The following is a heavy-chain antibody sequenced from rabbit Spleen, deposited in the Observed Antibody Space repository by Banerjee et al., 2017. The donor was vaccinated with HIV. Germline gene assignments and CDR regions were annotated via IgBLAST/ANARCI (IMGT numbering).Heavy chain of an antibody. CDR1: GFDFSSYS. CDR3: VREAGYGGYGDANL. V-gene: IGHV1S47*01. D-gene: IGHD6-1*01. Sequence: QEQLVESGGGLVQPEGSLTLTCKASGFDFSSYSMSWVRQAPGKGLEWIGYIVPIFGVTYYANWVNGRFTISSHNAQNTLYLQLNSLTAADTATYFCVREAGYGGYGDANLWGPGTLVTVS. CDR2: IVPIFGVT. J-gene: IGHJ4*01.